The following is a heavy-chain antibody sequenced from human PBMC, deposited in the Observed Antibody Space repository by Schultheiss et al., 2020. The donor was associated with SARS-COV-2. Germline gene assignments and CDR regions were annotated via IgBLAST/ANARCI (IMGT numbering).Heavy chain of an antibody. Sequence: GGSLRLSCAASGFTFCSYWMSWVRQAPGKGLEWVSGISGRDGSTYYADSVKGRFTISRDTSKNTVYLQMDSLRAEDTAVYYCARDPVQFRWRDWYFDLWGRGTLVTVSS. V-gene: IGHV3-23*01. D-gene: IGHD2-15*01. CDR1: GFTFCSYW. J-gene: IGHJ2*01. CDR2: ISGRDGST. CDR3: ARDPVQFRWRDWYFDL.